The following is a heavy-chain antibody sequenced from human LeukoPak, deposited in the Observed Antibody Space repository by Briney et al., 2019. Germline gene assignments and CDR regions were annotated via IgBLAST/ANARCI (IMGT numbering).Heavy chain of an antibody. CDR1: GLIVSNNY. V-gene: IGHV3-53*01. Sequence: GGSLRPSCAASGLIVSNNYMGWVRQAPGKGLEWVSIVYSGGHTYYADSVKGRFTISRDKSKNTLYLQMSSLRAEDTAVYYCARGIRDCSRTTCYQPFDYWGQGALVTVSS. CDR2: VYSGGHT. J-gene: IGHJ4*02. D-gene: IGHD2-2*01. CDR3: ARGIRDCSRTTCYQPFDY.